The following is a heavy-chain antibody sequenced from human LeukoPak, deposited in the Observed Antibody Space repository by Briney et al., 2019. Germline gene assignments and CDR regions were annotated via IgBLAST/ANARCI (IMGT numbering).Heavy chain of an antibody. CDR1: GGSISSTSYY. Sequence: PSETLSLTCIVSGGSISSTSYYWSWIRQPPGKGLEWIGYIYYSGSTNYNPSLKSRVTVSVDTSKNQFSLKLSSVTAADTAVYYCARLTPGPDYYDSSGYEMYYYYGMDVWGQGTTVTVSS. J-gene: IGHJ6*02. CDR2: IYYSGST. D-gene: IGHD3-22*01. CDR3: ARLTPGPDYYDSSGYEMYYYYGMDV. V-gene: IGHV4-61*05.